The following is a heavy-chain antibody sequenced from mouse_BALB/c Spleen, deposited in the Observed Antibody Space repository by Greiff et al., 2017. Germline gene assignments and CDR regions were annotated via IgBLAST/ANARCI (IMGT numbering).Heavy chain of an antibody. D-gene: IGHD2-4*01. J-gene: IGHJ4*01. V-gene: IGHV2-6-7*01. Sequence: VMLVESGPGLVAPSQSLSITCTVSGFSLTGYGVNWVRQPPGKGLEWLGMIWGDGSTDYNSALKSRLSISKDNSKSQVFLKMNSLQTDDTARYYCARAPYDYEGYYYAMDYWGQGTSVTVSS. CDR3: ARAPYDYEGYYYAMDY. CDR2: IWGDGST. CDR1: GFSLTGYG.